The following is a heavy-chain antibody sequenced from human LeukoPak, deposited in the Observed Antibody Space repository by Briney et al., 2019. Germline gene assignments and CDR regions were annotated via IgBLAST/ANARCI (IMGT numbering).Heavy chain of an antibody. Sequence: SETLSLTCAVYGGSFSGYYWSWIRQPPGKGLEWIGEINHSGSTNYNPSLKSRVTISVDTPKSQFSLKLNSMTAADTAVYYCARGAQTYYDKAPVDYWGQGTLVTVPS. D-gene: IGHD3-22*01. CDR1: GGSFSGYY. V-gene: IGHV4-34*01. J-gene: IGHJ4*02. CDR3: ARGAQTYYDKAPVDY. CDR2: INHSGST.